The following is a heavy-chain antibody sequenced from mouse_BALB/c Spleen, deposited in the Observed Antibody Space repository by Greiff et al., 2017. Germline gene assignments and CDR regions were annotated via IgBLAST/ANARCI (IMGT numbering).Heavy chain of an antibody. CDR3: SGGYDGYYVSWFAY. Sequence: VQLQQSGAELVRSGASVKLSCTASGFNIKDYYMHWVKQRPEQGLEWIGWIDPENGDTEYAPKFQGKATMTADTSSNTAYLQLSSLTSEDTAVYYCSGGYDGYYVSWFAYWGQGTLVTVSA. CDR2: IDPENGDT. D-gene: IGHD2-3*01. CDR1: GFNIKDYY. V-gene: IGHV14-4*02. J-gene: IGHJ3*01.